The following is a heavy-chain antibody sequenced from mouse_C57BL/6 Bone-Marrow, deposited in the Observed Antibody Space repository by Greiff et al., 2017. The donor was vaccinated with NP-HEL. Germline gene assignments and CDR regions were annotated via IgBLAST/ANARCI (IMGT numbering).Heavy chain of an antibody. CDR2: INPNYGTT. CDR1: GYSFTDYN. D-gene: IGHD1-1*01. J-gene: IGHJ3*01. V-gene: IGHV1-39*01. Sequence: EVQLQQSGPELVKPGASVKISCKASGYSFTDYNMNWVKQSNGKSLEWIGVINPNYGTTSYNPKLKGKATLTVDQSSSTAYMQLNSLTSEDSAVYYCARGGTTVEAWFAYWGQGTLVTVSA. CDR3: ARGGTTVEAWFAY.